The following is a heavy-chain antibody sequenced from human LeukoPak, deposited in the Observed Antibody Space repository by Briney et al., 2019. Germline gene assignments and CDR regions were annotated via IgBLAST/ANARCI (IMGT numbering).Heavy chain of an antibody. CDR2: ISSSSSYI. V-gene: IGHV3-21*04. Sequence: GGSLRLSCAASGFTFSSYAMSWVRQAPGKGLEWVSSISSSSSYIYYADSVKGRFTISRDNAKNSLYPQMNSLRAEDTAVYYCARLIRPYFDYWGQGTLVTVSS. CDR1: GFTFSSYA. J-gene: IGHJ4*02. CDR3: ARLIRPYFDY.